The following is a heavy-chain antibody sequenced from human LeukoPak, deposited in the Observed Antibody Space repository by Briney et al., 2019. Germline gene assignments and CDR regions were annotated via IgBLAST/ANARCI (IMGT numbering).Heavy chain of an antibody. CDR1: GGSISSGSYY. CDR2: IYTSGST. V-gene: IGHV4-61*02. D-gene: IGHD6-19*01. CDR3: AGEVGEIAVADGFDY. J-gene: IGHJ4*02. Sequence: SQALSLTCTVSGGSISSGSYYWSWIRQPAGKGLEWIGRIYTSGSTNYNPSLKSRVTISVDTSKNQFSLKLSSVTAADTAVYYCAGEVGEIAVADGFDYWGQGTLVTVSS.